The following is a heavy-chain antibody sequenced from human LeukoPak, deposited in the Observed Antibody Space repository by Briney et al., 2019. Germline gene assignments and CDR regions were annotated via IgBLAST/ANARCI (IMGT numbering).Heavy chain of an antibody. CDR3: AKVHYTASFPGSFPGRNYFDS. J-gene: IGHJ4*02. CDR1: GFAFSGYT. CDR2: IGARGDVT. D-gene: IGHD1-26*01. V-gene: IGHV3-23*01. Sequence: GGSLRLSCTVSGFAFSGYTMSWVRQAPGKGPEWVSSIGARGDVTYSADSVRGRFTISRDNSKRTLFLQMNSLRAEDTTVYYCAKVHYTASFPGSFPGRNYFDSWGQGSLVTVSS.